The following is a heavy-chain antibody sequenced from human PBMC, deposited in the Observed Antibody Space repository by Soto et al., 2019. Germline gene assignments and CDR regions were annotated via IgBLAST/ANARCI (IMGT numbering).Heavy chain of an antibody. J-gene: IGHJ4*02. V-gene: IGHV3-23*01. D-gene: IGHD2-21*02. CDR1: GFTFTSYT. CDR2: ISSSGGNT. CDR3: ARVGTALYFDH. Sequence: EVQLLESEGGLVQPGGSLRLSCAVSGFTFTSYTMSWVRQAPGKGLEWVSGISSSGGNTYYADSVKGRFTISRDNSKNTLYLQMNSLRADDTAAYYCARVGTALYFDHWGQGTLVSVSS.